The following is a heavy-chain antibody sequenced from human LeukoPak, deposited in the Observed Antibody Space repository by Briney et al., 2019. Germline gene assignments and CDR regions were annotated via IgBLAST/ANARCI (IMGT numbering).Heavy chain of an antibody. CDR1: GFAFSKYW. J-gene: IGHJ2*01. CDR3: VRAGHKDSSSFDL. D-gene: IGHD2-15*01. CDR2: INNDGSAT. V-gene: IGHV3-74*01. Sequence: GGSLRLSCAASGFAFSKYWIHWVRQRPGEGLMWVSRINNDGSATVYADSVRGRFTISRDNDENTVYLQMSSLRSEDTAVYYCVRAGHKDSSSFDLWAVAPWSLSPQ.